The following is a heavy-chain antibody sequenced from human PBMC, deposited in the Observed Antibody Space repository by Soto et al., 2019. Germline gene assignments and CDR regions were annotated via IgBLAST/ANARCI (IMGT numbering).Heavy chain of an antibody. Sequence: GESLKISCKGSGYSFTNYWIGWVRQMPGKGLEWMGIIYPGDSDTRYSPSFQGQVTISADKSISTAYLQWSSLKASDTAMYYCARFSGWYSEAFDIWGQGTMVTVSS. CDR3: ARFSGWYSEAFDI. J-gene: IGHJ3*02. V-gene: IGHV5-51*01. D-gene: IGHD6-13*01. CDR2: IYPGDSDT. CDR1: GYSFTNYW.